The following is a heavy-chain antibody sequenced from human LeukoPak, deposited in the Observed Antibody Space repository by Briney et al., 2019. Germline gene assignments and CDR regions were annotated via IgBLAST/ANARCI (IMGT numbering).Heavy chain of an antibody. CDR3: ARDSLPYCGGDCYADW. CDR1: GFTFSGYA. J-gene: IGHJ4*02. V-gene: IGHV3-30*01. Sequence: GGSLRRSCAASGFTFSGYALQWVRQAPGKGLEWVAVVSYDGSNKYYPDSAKGRFTISRDNSKNTVYLQMNSLRAEDTAVYYCARDSLPYCGGDCYADWWGQGTLVTVSS. CDR2: VSYDGSNK. D-gene: IGHD2-21*02.